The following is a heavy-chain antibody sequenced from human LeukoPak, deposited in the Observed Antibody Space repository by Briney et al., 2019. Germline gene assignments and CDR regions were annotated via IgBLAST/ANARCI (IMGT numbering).Heavy chain of an antibody. D-gene: IGHD6-19*01. V-gene: IGHV4-59*01. Sequence: SETLSLTCTVSGGSISSYYWSLLRQSPEKGLEWIGYIYYTGNTNYTPSLKSRVTILVDASKNQFSLNLSSVTAADTAVYYCAGSPNPYYFDFWGQGSLVTVSS. CDR1: GGSISSYY. CDR3: AGSPNPYYFDF. CDR2: IYYTGNT. J-gene: IGHJ4*02.